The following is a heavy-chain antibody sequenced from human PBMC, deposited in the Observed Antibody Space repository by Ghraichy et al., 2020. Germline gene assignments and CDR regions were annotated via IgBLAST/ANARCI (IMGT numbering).Heavy chain of an antibody. D-gene: IGHD1-26*01. CDR1: GGSFSGYY. J-gene: IGHJ6*02. CDR3: ASLVYRVGATRPYYYYGMDV. V-gene: IGHV4-34*01. Sequence: SQTLSLTCAVYGGSFSGYYWSWIRQPPGKGLEWIGEINHSGSTNYNPSLKSRVTISVDTSKNQFSLKLSSVTAADTAVYYCASLVYRVGATRPYYYYGMDVCGQGTTVTVSS. CDR2: INHSGST.